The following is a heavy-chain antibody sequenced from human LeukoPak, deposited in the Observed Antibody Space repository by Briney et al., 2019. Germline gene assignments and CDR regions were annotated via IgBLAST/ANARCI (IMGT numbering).Heavy chain of an antibody. D-gene: IGHD3-16*01. CDR1: GVSISSGGYY. V-gene: IGHV4-31*03. CDR3: ARDQLGDAVDI. J-gene: IGHJ3*02. Sequence: PSQTLSLTCTVSGVSISSGGYYWSWLRPHPGQGLEWIVYIYYSGSTYYNPSLKRRVTMSLDTSKNQFSLRLNSVTAADTAVYYCARDQLGDAVDIWGQGTMVTVSS. CDR2: IYYSGST.